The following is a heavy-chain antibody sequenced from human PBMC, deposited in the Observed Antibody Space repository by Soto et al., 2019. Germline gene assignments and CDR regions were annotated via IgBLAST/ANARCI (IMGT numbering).Heavy chain of an antibody. CDR3: ARGRYYYDSSGYYYYDY. D-gene: IGHD3-22*01. CDR1: GYTXTSYG. V-gene: IGHV1-18*01. J-gene: IGHJ4*02. CDR2: ISAYNGNT. Sequence: ASVKVXCKASGYTXTSYGISWVRQAPGQGLEWMGWISAYNGNTNYAQKLQGRVTMTTDTSTSTAYMELRSLRSDNTAVYYCARGRYYYDSSGYYYYDYWGQGTLVTVSS.